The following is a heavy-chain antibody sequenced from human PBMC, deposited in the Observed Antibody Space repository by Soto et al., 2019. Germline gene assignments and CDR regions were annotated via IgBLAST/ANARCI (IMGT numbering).Heavy chain of an antibody. Sequence: ASVKVSCKPSGYDFSRHAIQWVRQAPGQSLEWIGWINAGNGNTKYSQMFHGRVTFTRDTSASTAYMELSGLRSEGTGVFYCVRDSGAKLSSSWGQGTLVTVSS. V-gene: IGHV1-3*01. CDR1: GYDFSRHA. D-gene: IGHD6-13*01. CDR3: VRDSGAKLSSS. CDR2: INAGNGNT. J-gene: IGHJ4*02.